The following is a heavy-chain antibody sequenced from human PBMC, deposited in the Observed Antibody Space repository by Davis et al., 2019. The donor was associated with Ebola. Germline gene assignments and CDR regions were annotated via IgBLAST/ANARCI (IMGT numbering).Heavy chain of an antibody. V-gene: IGHV1-69*13. D-gene: IGHD5-12*01. Sequence: SVKVSCKASGGTFSSYAISRVRQAPGQGLEWMGGIIPIFGTANYAQKFQGRVTITADESTSTAYMELSSLRSEDTAVYYCAGSLHPYENYYYYYGMDVWGQGTTVTVSS. CDR1: GGTFSSYA. CDR2: IIPIFGTA. J-gene: IGHJ6*02. CDR3: AGSLHPYENYYYYYGMDV.